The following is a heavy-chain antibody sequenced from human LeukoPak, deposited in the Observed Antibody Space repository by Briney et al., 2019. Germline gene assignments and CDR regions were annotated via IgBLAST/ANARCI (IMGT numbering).Heavy chain of an antibody. V-gene: IGHV4-61*01. Sequence: SETLSLTCAVSGGSVSSGSYYWSWIRQPPGKGLEWIGYIYYSGSTNYNPSLKSRVTISVDTSKNQFSLKLSSVTAADTAVYYCASPRSYYDSSGYYISWGQGTLVTVSS. CDR3: ASPRSYYDSSGYYIS. CDR1: GGSVSSGSYY. D-gene: IGHD3-22*01. J-gene: IGHJ5*02. CDR2: IYYSGST.